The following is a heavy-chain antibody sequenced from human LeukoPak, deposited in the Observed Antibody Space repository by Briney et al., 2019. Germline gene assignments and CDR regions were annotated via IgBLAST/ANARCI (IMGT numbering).Heavy chain of an antibody. Sequence: SETLSLTCTVSGGSISSYYWSWIRQPPGKGLEWIGYIYYSGSTNYNPSLKSRVTISVDTSKNQFSLKLSSVTAADTAVYYCASYGDYVDYWGQGTLVTVSS. V-gene: IGHV4-59*08. J-gene: IGHJ4*02. CDR1: GGSISSYY. CDR2: IYYSGST. CDR3: ASYGDYVDY. D-gene: IGHD4-17*01.